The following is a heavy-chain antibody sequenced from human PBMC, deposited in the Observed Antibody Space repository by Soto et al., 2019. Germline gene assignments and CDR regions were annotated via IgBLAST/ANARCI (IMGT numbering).Heavy chain of an antibody. CDR2: ISGSGGST. Sequence: PGGSLRLSCAASGFTFSSYAMSWVRQAPGKGLEWVSAISGSGGSTYYADSVKGRFTISRDNSKNTLYLQMNSLRAEDTAVYYCAKAYDFWSGYLLFDYWGQGTLVTVSS. J-gene: IGHJ4*02. D-gene: IGHD3-3*01. V-gene: IGHV3-23*01. CDR3: AKAYDFWSGYLLFDY. CDR1: GFTFSSYA.